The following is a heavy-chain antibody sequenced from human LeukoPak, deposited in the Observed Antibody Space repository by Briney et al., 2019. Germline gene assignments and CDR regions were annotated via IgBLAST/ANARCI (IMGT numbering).Heavy chain of an antibody. D-gene: IGHD6-19*01. V-gene: IGHV4-4*07. CDR1: GGSISSYY. CDR3: ARVLGSGWYNANAFDI. Sequence: SETLSLTCTVSGGSISSYYWSWIRQPAGKGLEWIGRIYTSGSTNYNPSLKSRVTMSVDTSKNQFSLKLRSVTAADTAVYYCARVLGSGWYNANAFDIGGQGTMVTVPS. CDR2: IYTSGST. J-gene: IGHJ3*02.